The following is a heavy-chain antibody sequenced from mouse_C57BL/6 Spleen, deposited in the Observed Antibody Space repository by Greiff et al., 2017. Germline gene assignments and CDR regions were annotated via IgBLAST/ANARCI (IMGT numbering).Heavy chain of an antibody. J-gene: IGHJ2*01. CDR3: ATNWPHFDY. CDR1: GFTFSSYG. V-gene: IGHV5-6*01. CDR2: ISSGGSYT. Sequence: EVQGVESGGDLVKPGGSLKLSCAASGFTFSSYGMSWVRQTPDKRLEWVATISSGGSYTYYPDSVKGRFTISRDNAKNTLYLQMSSLKSEDTARYDCATNWPHFDYWGQGTTLTVSS. D-gene: IGHD4-1*01.